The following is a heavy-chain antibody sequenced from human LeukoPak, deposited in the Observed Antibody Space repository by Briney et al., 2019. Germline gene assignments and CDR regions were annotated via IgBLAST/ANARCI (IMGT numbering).Heavy chain of an antibody. CDR2: INPSGGTT. CDR1: GYTFTSNY. J-gene: IGHJ3*02. CDR3: TRGVGVNIFGVRSQAFDI. Sequence: GASVKVSCKASGYTFTSNYMYWVRQAPGQGLEWMGIINPSGGTTRYAQKFQGRVTMTRGTSTRALYMELSSRRPAETAQDDCTRGVGVNIFGVRSQAFDIWGQGTMVTVSS. V-gene: IGHV1-46*01. D-gene: IGHD3-3*02.